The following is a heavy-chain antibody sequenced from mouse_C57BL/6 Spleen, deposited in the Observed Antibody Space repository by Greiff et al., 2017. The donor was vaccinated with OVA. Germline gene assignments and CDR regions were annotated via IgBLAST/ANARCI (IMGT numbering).Heavy chain of an antibody. J-gene: IGHJ2*01. CDR1: GFTFSDYG. V-gene: IGHV5-17*01. CDR3: ARHRGAYFDY. Sequence: EVQLVESGGGLVKPGGSLKLSCTASGFTFSDYGMHWVRQAPEKGLEWVAYISSGSSTIYYADTVKGRFTISRDNAKNTLFLQMTSLRSEDTAMYYCARHRGAYFDYWGQGTTLTVSS. CDR2: ISSGSSTI. D-gene: IGHD3-1*01.